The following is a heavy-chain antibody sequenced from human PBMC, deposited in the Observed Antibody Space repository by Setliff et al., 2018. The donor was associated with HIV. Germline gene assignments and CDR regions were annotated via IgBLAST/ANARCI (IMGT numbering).Heavy chain of an antibody. Sequence: ASVKVSCKASGYTFTSHGMSWVRQAPGQGLEWMGWINTNTGNPTYAQGFTGRFVFSLDTSVSTAYLQISSLKAEDTAVYYCARNSVAGFHWGQGTLVTVSS. J-gene: IGHJ4*02. CDR3: ARNSVAGFH. D-gene: IGHD6-19*01. V-gene: IGHV7-4-1*02. CDR1: GYTFTSHG. CDR2: INTNTGNP.